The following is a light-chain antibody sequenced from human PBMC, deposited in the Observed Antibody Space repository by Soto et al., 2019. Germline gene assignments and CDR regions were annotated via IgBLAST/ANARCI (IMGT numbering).Light chain of an antibody. Sequence: ESVLTQSQGTLSLSPGERVTLSCRASQTFGSTYLAWYQQRPGQSPRLLIYGASRRGSGIPDRFRGSGSGTEFTLTISRLEPEDFAVYFCQQFGTSPLYTFGQGTKLEIK. V-gene: IGKV3-20*01. CDR1: QTFGSTY. J-gene: IGKJ2*01. CDR3: QQFGTSPLYT. CDR2: GAS.